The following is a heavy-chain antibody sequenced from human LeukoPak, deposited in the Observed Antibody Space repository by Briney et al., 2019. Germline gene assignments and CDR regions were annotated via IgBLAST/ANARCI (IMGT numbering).Heavy chain of an antibody. CDR3: AKGRWGLTINNFDL. CDR2: IRYDGSNK. CDR1: GFTFSSYG. Sequence: GGSLRLSCAAPGFTFSSYGMHWVRQAPGKGLEWVAFIRYDGSNKYYADSVKGRFTISRDSSKNTLYLQMNSLGGEDTALYYCAKGRWGLTINNFDLWGQGTMVTVSS. V-gene: IGHV3-30*02. D-gene: IGHD3/OR15-3a*01. J-gene: IGHJ3*01.